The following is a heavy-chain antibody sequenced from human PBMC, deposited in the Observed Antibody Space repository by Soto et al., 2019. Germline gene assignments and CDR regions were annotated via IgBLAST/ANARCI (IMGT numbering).Heavy chain of an antibody. V-gene: IGHV1-69*01. Sequence: QVQLVQSGAEVKKPGSSVKVSCKASGGTFSSYAISWVRQAPGQGREWIGGIIPIFGTANYAQKFQGRVTITADESTSTAYMELSRLRSEDTAVYYCARRVGGNSGIFQHWGQGTLVTVSS. J-gene: IGHJ1*01. CDR2: IIPIFGTA. CDR1: GGTFSSYA. CDR3: ARRVGGNSGIFQH. D-gene: IGHD2-21*02.